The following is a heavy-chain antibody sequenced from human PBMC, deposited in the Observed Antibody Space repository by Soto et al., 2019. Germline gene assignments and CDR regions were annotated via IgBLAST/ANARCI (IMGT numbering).Heavy chain of an antibody. J-gene: IGHJ4*02. D-gene: IGHD2-21*02. CDR2: ISSNGDNT. Sequence: PGGSLRLSCSASGFSFSSYTTHWVRQAPGKGLEYVSAISSNGDNTYYADSAKGRFTISRDNSKNTLYLQISSLRAEDTAVYYSVKDRVVVTPMFDYWGPGTLVTVSS. CDR3: VKDRVVVTPMFDY. V-gene: IGHV3-64D*08. CDR1: GFSFSSYT.